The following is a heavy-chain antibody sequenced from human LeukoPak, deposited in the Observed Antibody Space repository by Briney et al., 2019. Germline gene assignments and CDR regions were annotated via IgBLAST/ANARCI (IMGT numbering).Heavy chain of an antibody. D-gene: IGHD2-15*01. J-gene: IGHJ4*02. CDR1: GFTFSSYG. CDR3: AKGREHCSGGSCPLFDY. Sequence: GGSLRLSCAASGFTFSSYGMHWVRQAPGKGLEWVSAISGSGGSTYYADSVKGRFTISRDNSKNTLYLQMNSLRAEDTAVYYCAKGREHCSGGSCPLFDYWGQGTLVTVSS. V-gene: IGHV3-23*01. CDR2: ISGSGGST.